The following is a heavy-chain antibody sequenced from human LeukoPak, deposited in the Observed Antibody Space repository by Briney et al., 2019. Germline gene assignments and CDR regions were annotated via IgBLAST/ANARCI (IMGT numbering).Heavy chain of an antibody. CDR3: ARVGGYSYGLERYYYYMDV. D-gene: IGHD5-18*01. Sequence: ASVKVSCKASGYTFTSYGISWVRQAPGQGLEWMGWISAYNGNTNYAQKLQGRVTMTTDTSTSTAYMELGSLRSDDTAVYYCARVGGYSYGLERYYYYMDVWGKGTTVTVSS. V-gene: IGHV1-18*01. J-gene: IGHJ6*03. CDR1: GYTFTSYG. CDR2: ISAYNGNT.